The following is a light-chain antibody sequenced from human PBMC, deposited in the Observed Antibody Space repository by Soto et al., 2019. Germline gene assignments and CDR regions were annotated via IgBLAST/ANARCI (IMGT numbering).Light chain of an antibody. Sequence: EIVLTQSPATLSLSPGERATLSCRASQSVSSYLAWYQQTPGQAPRLLIYDASNRATGIPARFSGSGSGTGFTPTISSPQAEDLALSCCQPRNYWPPITISQGARLEIK. J-gene: IGKJ5*01. V-gene: IGKV3-11*01. CDR1: QSVSSY. CDR2: DAS. CDR3: QPRNYWPPIT.